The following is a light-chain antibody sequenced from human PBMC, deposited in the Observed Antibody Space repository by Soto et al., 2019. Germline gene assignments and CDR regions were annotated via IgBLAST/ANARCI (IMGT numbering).Light chain of an antibody. CDR3: QQPFSTPWT. V-gene: IGKV1-39*01. CDR2: SAS. CDR1: QTIHSY. J-gene: IGKJ1*01. Sequence: DVQMTQSPSSXSASVGDRITLTCRASQTIHSYLHWYQFKPGKAPQLLIQSASSLHSGVPSRFSGSGSGTHFTLIISSLQPEDSATYYCQQPFSTPWTFGQGTKVDIK.